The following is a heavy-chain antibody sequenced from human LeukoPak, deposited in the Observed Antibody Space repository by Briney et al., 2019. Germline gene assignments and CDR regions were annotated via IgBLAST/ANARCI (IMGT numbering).Heavy chain of an antibody. J-gene: IGHJ4*02. CDR3: ARVLRFLRYFAY. D-gene: IGHD3-3*01. CDR1: GFTCSSYE. V-gene: IGHV3-48*03. CDR2: ISSSGSTI. Sequence: PGGSLRLSCGAAGFTCSSYEMNWGRQAPGEGLELVSYISSSGSTIYYADSVTGRFTISRDNAKNSLYLQMNSLRAEDTAVYYCARVLRFLRYFAYWGQGTLVTVSS.